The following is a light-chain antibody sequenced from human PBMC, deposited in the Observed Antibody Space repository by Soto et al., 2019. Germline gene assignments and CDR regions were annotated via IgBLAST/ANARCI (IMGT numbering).Light chain of an antibody. CDR1: QSFSSN. Sequence: EIVMTQSPATLSVSPGERATLSCRASQSFSSNLAWYQQKPGQAPRLLIYGASTRATGIPARFSGSGSGTEFTLTISSLQSEDFAVYYCQQYNNWPPGLTFGQGTRLEIK. CDR3: QQYNNWPPGLT. CDR2: GAS. J-gene: IGKJ5*01. V-gene: IGKV3-15*01.